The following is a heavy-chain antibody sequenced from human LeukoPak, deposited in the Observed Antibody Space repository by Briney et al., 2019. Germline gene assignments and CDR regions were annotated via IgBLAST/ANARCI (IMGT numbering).Heavy chain of an antibody. J-gene: IGHJ4*02. V-gene: IGHV3-23*01. D-gene: IGHD2-15*01. Sequence: GGSLRLSCVASGFAFNTFAMTWVRQAPGKGLEWVSSICSDDGRTYYADSVKGRFTIFRDNAQNTLYLQMINLRAEDTALYYCARATGANCYWGSNFWGQGTLVTVSP. CDR3: ARATGANCYWGSNF. CDR1: GFAFNTFA. CDR2: ICSDDGRT.